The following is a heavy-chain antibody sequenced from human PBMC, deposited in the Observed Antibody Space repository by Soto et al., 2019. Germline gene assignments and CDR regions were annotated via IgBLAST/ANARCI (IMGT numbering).Heavy chain of an antibody. J-gene: IGHJ4*02. D-gene: IGHD3-22*01. CDR2: ILPIFGTP. CDR3: AIPSHYYDSSGSGFDY. Sequence: SVKVSCKASGGTFSNSAIIWVRQAPGQGLEWMGGILPIFGTPNYAQKFQGRLTITADKSTSTAYMELSSLRSEDTAVYYCAIPSHYYDSSGSGFDYWGQGTLVTVSS. V-gene: IGHV1-69*06. CDR1: GGTFSNSA.